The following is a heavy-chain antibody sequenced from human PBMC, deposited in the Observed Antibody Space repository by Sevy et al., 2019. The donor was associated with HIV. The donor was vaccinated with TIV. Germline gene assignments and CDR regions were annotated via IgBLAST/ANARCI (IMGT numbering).Heavy chain of an antibody. CDR1: GGSFSGYY. V-gene: IGHV4-34*01. J-gene: IGHJ4*02. D-gene: IGHD2-2*01. CDR2: INHTGDL. Sequence: SETLSLTCAVYGGSFSGYYWNWIRQSPGKGLEWIGEINHTGDLKYNPSLKRRVTISVDAPKNQVSLHLNSVTGADTAVYYCARGRQAYVVVVPSTVPFDYWGQGTLVTVSS. CDR3: ARGRQAYVVVVPSTVPFDY.